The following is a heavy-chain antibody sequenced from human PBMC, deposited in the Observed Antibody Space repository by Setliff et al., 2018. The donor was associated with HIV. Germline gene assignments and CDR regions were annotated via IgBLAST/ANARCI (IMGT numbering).Heavy chain of an antibody. Sequence: ASVKVSCKSSGYSFGDYYIHWVRQAPGQGLEWMGVINPAGGNSHYAQKFQGRVTVTRDASTSTVYMDLSSLRSDDTAVYYCARDLHTFMVNSYHYYMDVWGKGTTVTVTS. V-gene: IGHV1-46*01. CDR1: GYSFGDYY. D-gene: IGHD5-18*01. CDR3: ARDLHTFMVNSYHYYMDV. CDR2: INPAGGNS. J-gene: IGHJ6*03.